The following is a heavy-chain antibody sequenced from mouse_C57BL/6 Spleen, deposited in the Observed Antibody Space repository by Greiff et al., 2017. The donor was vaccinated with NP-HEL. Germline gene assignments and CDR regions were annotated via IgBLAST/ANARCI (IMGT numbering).Heavy chain of an antibody. CDR3: ASYGYDVPFAY. Sequence: EVKLVESGGGLVQPGGSLKLSCAASGFTFCDYYMYWVRQTPEKRLEWVAYISNVGGSTYYPDTVKGRFTISRDNAKNTLYLQMSRLKSDDTAMYYCASYGYDVPFAYWGQGTLVTVSA. D-gene: IGHD2-2*01. J-gene: IGHJ3*01. CDR1: GFTFCDYY. V-gene: IGHV5-12*01. CDR2: ISNVGGST.